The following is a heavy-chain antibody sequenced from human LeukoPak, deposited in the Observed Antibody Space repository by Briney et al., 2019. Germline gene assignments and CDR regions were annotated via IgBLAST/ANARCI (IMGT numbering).Heavy chain of an antibody. CDR2: IIPIFGTA. CDR1: GGTFSSYA. Sequence: SVKVSCKASGGTFSSYAISWVRQAPGQGLEWMGGIIPIFGTANYAQKFQGRVTITADESTSTAYMELSSLRAEDTAVYYCARDLLDSNGYYYQRNYWGQGTLVTVSS. D-gene: IGHD3-22*01. V-gene: IGHV1-69*13. J-gene: IGHJ4*02. CDR3: ARDLLDSNGYYYQRNY.